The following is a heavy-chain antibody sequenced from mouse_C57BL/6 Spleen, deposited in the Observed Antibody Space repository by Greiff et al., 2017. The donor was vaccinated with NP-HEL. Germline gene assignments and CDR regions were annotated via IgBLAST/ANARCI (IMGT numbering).Heavy chain of an antibody. D-gene: IGHD1-1*02. J-gene: IGHJ4*01. CDR3: ARAHYGPYYAMDY. CDR2: ISDGGSYT. Sequence: EVQVVESGGGLVKPGGSLKLSCAASGFTFSSYAMSWVRQTPEKRLEWVATISDGGSYTYYPDNVKGRFTISRDNAKNNLYLQMSHLKSEDTAMYYCARAHYGPYYAMDYWGQGTSVTVSS. V-gene: IGHV5-4*01. CDR1: GFTFSSYA.